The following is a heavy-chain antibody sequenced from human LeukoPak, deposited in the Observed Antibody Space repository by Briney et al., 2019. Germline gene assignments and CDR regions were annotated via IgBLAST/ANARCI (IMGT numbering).Heavy chain of an antibody. V-gene: IGHV4-31*03. D-gene: IGHD5-18*01. Sequence: PSQTLSLTCTVSGGSISSGGYYWSWIRQHPGKGLEWIGYIYYSGSTYYNPSLKSRVTISVDTSKNQFSLKLSSVTAADTAVYYCARGYSYGYLFDYWGQGTLVTVPS. CDR3: ARGYSYGYLFDY. J-gene: IGHJ4*02. CDR2: IYYSGST. CDR1: GGSISSGGYY.